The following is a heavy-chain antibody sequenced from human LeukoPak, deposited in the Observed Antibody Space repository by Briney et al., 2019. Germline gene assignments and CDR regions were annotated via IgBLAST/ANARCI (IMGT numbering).Heavy chain of an antibody. J-gene: IGHJ5*02. CDR2: INEDGSDK. V-gene: IGHV3-7*01. CDR3: VRPSSVLGAWASDL. Sequence: GGSLRLSCISSGFTFSSYWMSWVRQAPGKGLEWVANINEDGSDKNYADSMKGRLTISRDNTKNTLYLQLNSVTADDTALYYCVRPSSVLGAWASDLWGQGTLVTVSS. CDR1: GFTFSSYW. D-gene: IGHD4/OR15-4a*01.